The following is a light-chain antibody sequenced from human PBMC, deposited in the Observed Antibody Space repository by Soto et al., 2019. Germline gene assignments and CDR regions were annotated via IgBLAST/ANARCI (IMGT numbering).Light chain of an antibody. J-gene: IGKJ1*01. CDR2: AAS. V-gene: IGKV1-39*01. CDR1: QTIPIY. CDR3: QESYGSSWT. Sequence: DIQSPQSPSHRPASVGDRVTITCRASQTIPIYLHWYPHTPGKAPKLLIYAASSLQSGVPSRFSGSGSGTDFSLSISILQPGVLAAFFCQESYGSSWTVGQGTKV.